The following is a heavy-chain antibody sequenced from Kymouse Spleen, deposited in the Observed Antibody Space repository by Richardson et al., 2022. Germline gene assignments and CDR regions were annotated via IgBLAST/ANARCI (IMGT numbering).Heavy chain of an antibody. V-gene: IGHV4-39*01. J-gene: IGHJ4*02. CDR3: ARSYCTNGVCYEDY. Sequence: QLQLQESGPGLVKPSETLSLTCTVSGGSISSSSYYWGWIRQPPGKGLEWIGSIYYSGSTYYNPSLKSRVTISVDTSKNQFSLKLSSVTAADTAVYYCARSYCTNGVCYEDYWGQGTLVTVSS. D-gene: IGHD2-8*01. CDR2: IYYSGST. CDR1: GGSISSSSYY.